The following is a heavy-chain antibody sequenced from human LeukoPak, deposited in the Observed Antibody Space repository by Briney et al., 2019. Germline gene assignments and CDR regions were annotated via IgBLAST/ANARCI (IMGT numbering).Heavy chain of an antibody. CDR2: IRSKAYGGTT. D-gene: IGHD3-16*01. CDR3: TRGLWGPPFHS. J-gene: IGHJ4*02. V-gene: IGHV3-49*04. CDR1: GFTFGDYA. Sequence: PGRSPRLSCTASGFTFGDYAMSWVRQAPGKGLEWVGFIRSKAYGGTTEYAASVKGRFNISRDDSNSIAYLQMNSLKTEDTAVYYCTRGLWGPPFHSCGQGTLVTVSS.